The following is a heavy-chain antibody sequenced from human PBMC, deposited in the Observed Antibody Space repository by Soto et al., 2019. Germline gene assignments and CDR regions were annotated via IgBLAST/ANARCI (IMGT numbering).Heavy chain of an antibody. Sequence: VQVVESGGGLVQPGGSLRLSCEVSGFTFSGFWMNWVRQAPGKGLEWVANIDHGGSEKNLVDSVMGRFTISRDNAKNTLYLQMNNVRAEDTAFYYCTRGGRDFDFWGQGTLVTVSS. D-gene: IGHD1-1*01. J-gene: IGHJ4*02. V-gene: IGHV3-7*04. CDR3: TRGGRDFDF. CDR1: GFTFSGFW. CDR2: IDHGGSEK.